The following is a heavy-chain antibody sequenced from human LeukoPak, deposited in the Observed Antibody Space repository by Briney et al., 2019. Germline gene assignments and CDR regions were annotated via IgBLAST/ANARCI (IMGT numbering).Heavy chain of an antibody. V-gene: IGHV3-74*01. D-gene: IGHD6-19*01. CDR1: AFSMNDFW. J-gene: IGHJ4*02. CDR3: ARVRSGWYDDY. CDR2: INKDATIT. Sequence: GGSLRLSCAASAFSMNDFWMHWVRQGPGKGLEWVSRINKDATITTYADSVKGRFTVSRDNVKNMVYLDMNGLRGDDTAVYYCARVRSGWYDDYWGQGTLVTVSS.